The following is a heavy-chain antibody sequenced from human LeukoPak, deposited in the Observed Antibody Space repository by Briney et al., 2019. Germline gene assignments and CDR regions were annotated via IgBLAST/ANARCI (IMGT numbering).Heavy chain of an antibody. V-gene: IGHV4-4*07. Sequence: SETLSLTCTVSGGSISSYYWSWIRQPAGKGLEWIGRIYTSRSTNYNPSLKSRVTMSVDTSKNQFSLKLSSVTAADTAVYYCAREMPLQFLFDYWGQGTLVTVSS. CDR3: AREMPLQFLFDY. D-gene: IGHD4-11*01. CDR2: IYTSRST. CDR1: GGSISSYY. J-gene: IGHJ4*02.